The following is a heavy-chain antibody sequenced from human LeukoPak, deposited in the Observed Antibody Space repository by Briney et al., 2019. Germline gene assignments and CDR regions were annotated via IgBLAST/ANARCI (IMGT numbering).Heavy chain of an antibody. CDR2: IIYSGTT. CDR3: ARHRKWLLVTDY. J-gene: IGHJ4*02. V-gene: IGHV4-39*01. Sequence: SETLSLTCTVSGGSISNYDYWGWIRQPPGKGLEWIGSIIYSGTTHYNPSLKSRVAMSVDTSKNQFSLKLSSVTASDTAVYYCARHRKWLLVTDYWGQGALVTVSS. CDR1: GGSISNYDY. D-gene: IGHD5-12*01.